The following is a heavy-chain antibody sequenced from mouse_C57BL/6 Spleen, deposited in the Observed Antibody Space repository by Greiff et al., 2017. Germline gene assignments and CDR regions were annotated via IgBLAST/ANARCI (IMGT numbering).Heavy chain of an antibody. CDR2: IWTGGGT. J-gene: IGHJ4*01. D-gene: IGHD2-4*01. CDR3: ARRSRPDYYAMDY. Sequence: VKVEESGPGLVAPSQSLSITCTVSGFSLTSYAISWVRQPPGKGLEWLGVIWTGGGTNYNSALKSRLSISKDNSKSQVFLKMNSLQTDDTARYYCARRSRPDYYAMDYWGQGTSVTVSS. V-gene: IGHV2-9-1*01. CDR1: GFSLTSYA.